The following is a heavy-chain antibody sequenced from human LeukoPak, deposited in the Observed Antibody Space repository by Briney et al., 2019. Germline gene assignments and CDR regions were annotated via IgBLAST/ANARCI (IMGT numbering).Heavy chain of an antibody. CDR1: GFTFRSYG. Sequence: PGGSLRLSCAASGFTFRSYGMHWVRQAPGKGLEWVTFIRYDGSNKYYTDSVKGRFTISRDNSKNTLYLQMNSLRTEDTAVYYCAKDSYYYIDVWGKGTTVTVPS. J-gene: IGHJ6*03. CDR3: AKDSYYYIDV. CDR2: IRYDGSNK. V-gene: IGHV3-30*02.